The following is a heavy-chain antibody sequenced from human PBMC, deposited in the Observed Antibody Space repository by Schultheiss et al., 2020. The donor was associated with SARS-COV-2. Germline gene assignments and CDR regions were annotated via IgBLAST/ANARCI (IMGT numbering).Heavy chain of an antibody. CDR3: ARGGYGFWSGPDV. CDR2: IWYDGSNK. J-gene: IGHJ6*02. V-gene: IGHV3-33*01. Sequence: GESLKISCAASGFTFSSYGMHWVRQAPGKGLECVAVIWYDGSNKYYADSVKGRFTISRDNSKNTLYLQMNSLRAEDTAVYYCARGGYGFWSGPDVWGQGTTVTVSS. D-gene: IGHD3-3*01. CDR1: GFTFSSYG.